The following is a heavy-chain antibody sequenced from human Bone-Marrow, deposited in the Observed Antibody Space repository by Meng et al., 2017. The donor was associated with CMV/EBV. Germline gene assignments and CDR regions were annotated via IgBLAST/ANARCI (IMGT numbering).Heavy chain of an antibody. Sequence: SCSVSGGSISSTNSSWAWIRQSPGKGLEWIGSIYYSGTTYYRPSFKSRVTISVDTSKNQFSLKLTSVTAADTAVYYCARERCSGGSCYSLAMDVWGQGTTVTVSS. CDR3: ARERCSGGSCYSLAMDV. D-gene: IGHD2-15*01. J-gene: IGHJ6*02. CDR1: GGSISSTNSS. V-gene: IGHV4-39*07. CDR2: IYYSGTT.